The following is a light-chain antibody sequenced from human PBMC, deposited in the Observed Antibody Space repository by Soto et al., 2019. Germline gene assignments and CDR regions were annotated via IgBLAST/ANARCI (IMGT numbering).Light chain of an antibody. CDR3: GTWDSSLSAVV. Sequence: QSVLTQPPSVSAAPGQKVTISCSGSSSNIGNNYVSWYQQLPGTAPKLLIYDNNKRPSGIPDRFSDSKSGTSATLGITGLPTGDEADYYCGTWDSSLSAVVFGGGTKVTVL. V-gene: IGLV1-51*01. CDR2: DNN. J-gene: IGLJ2*01. CDR1: SSNIGNNY.